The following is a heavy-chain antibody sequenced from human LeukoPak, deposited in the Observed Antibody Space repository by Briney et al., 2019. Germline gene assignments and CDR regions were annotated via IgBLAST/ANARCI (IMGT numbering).Heavy chain of an antibody. CDR2: IIGHNGHT. V-gene: IGHV1-18*01. CDR1: GYTFTSYG. D-gene: IGHD5-18*01. Sequence: GASVKVSCKASGYTFTSYGINWVRQAPGQGLEWMGRIIGHNGHTNYAQKLQGRVTMTTDTSTSTAYMELRSLRSDDTAMYYCARDQDTAMVENDYWGQGTLVTVPS. J-gene: IGHJ4*02. CDR3: ARDQDTAMVENDY.